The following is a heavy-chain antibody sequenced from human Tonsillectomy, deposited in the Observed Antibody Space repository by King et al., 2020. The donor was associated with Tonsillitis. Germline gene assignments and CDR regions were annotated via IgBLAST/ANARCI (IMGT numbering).Heavy chain of an antibody. CDR2: IIPIFDTA. Sequence: QLVQSGAEVKKPGSSVKVSCKASGGTFSSYAFSWVRQAPGQGLEWMGGIIPIFDTATYAQKFQGRVTITADESTSTAYMDLSSLGSEDTAVYYCARARAIAVPAAIFNWFDPWGQGTLVTVSS. V-gene: IGHV1-69*12. J-gene: IGHJ5*02. CDR3: ARARAIAVPAAIFNWFDP. D-gene: IGHD2-2*01. CDR1: GGTFSSYA.